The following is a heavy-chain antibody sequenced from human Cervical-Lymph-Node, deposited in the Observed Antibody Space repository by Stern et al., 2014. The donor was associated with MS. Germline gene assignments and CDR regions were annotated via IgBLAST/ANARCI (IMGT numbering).Heavy chain of an antibody. V-gene: IGHV3-30-3*01. Sequence: VQLVESGGGVVQPGRSLRLSCAASGFTFSSYAMHWVRQAPGKGLAGVEVISYDGSNKYYADSVKCRFTISRDNSKNTLYLQMNSLRAEDTAVYYCARDRGYSSCWTYYFDYWGQGTLVTVSS. CDR2: ISYDGSNK. CDR1: GFTFSSYA. J-gene: IGHJ4*02. D-gene: IGHD6-19*01. CDR3: ARDRGYSSCWTYYFDY.